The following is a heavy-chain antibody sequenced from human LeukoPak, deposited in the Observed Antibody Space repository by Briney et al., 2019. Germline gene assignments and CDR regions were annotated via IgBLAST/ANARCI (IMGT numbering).Heavy chain of an antibody. CDR2: IPFDGSDE. D-gene: IGHD2-21*01. CDR1: GFRLTTYG. CDR3: AHSGIVVSFWFDP. V-gene: IGHV3-30*02. J-gene: IGHJ5*02. Sequence: GGSLRLSCEVSGFRLTTYGTHWVRQAPGKGLEWVAYIPFDGSDEYYVDSVKGRFTISRDNSKNTLYLQMNSLRAEDTAVYYCAHSGIVVSFWFDPWGQGTLVTVSS.